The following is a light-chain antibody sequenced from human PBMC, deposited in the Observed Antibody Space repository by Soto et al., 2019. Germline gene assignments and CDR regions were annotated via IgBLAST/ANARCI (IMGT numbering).Light chain of an antibody. CDR1: SSDGGGYNY. CDR2: DVS. V-gene: IGLV2-11*01. Sequence: QAVLTQPRSVSGSPGQSVIIPCTGTSSDGGGYNYVSWYHQHPGKAPKLMIYDVSKRPSGVPDPFSGSRSGNTASLTISGLQAEDEADYYCCSYAGSYTFVFGTGTKVTVL. CDR3: CSYAGSYTFV. J-gene: IGLJ1*01.